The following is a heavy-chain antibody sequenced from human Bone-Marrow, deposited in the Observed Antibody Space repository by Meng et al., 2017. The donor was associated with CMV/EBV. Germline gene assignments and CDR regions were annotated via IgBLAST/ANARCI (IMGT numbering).Heavy chain of an antibody. CDR2: IYYSGST. CDR1: GGSINSYY. J-gene: IGHJ5*02. Sequence: SETLSLTCTVSGGSINSYYWSWIRQPPGKGLEWIGYIYYSGSTNYNPSLKSRVTISVDTSKNQFSLKLSSVTAADTAVYYCARGVGIAVAWKARFDPWGQGTLVTVSS. CDR3: ARGVGIAVAWKARFDP. D-gene: IGHD6-19*01. V-gene: IGHV4-59*01.